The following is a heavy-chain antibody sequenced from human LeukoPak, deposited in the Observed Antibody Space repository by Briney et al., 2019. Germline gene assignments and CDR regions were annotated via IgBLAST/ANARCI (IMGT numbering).Heavy chain of an antibody. V-gene: IGHV1-18*01. Sequence: ASVKVSCKASGYTFTSYGISWVRQAPGQGLEWMGWINTNNGNTHYAQKLQGRVTMTTDTATSTAYMELRSLRSDDPAAYYCARDAPGLAYYYGLDVWGQGTTVTVSS. J-gene: IGHJ6*02. CDR1: GYTFTSYG. CDR3: ARDAPGLAYYYGLDV. CDR2: INTNNGNT. D-gene: IGHD3-10*01.